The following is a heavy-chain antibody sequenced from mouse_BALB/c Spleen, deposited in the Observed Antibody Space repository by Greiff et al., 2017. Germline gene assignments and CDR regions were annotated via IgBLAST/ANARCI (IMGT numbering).Heavy chain of an antibody. D-gene: IGHD2-1*01. CDR1: GFTFSDYY. CDR2: ISDGGSYT. J-gene: IGHJ3*01. Sequence: EVLLVESGGGLVKPGGSLKLSCAASGFTFSDYYMYWVRQTPEKRLEWVATISDGGSYTYYPDSVKGRFTISRDNAKNNLYLQMSSLKSEDTAMYYCASSYGNYWFAYWGQGTLVTVSA. CDR3: ASSYGNYWFAY. V-gene: IGHV5-4*02.